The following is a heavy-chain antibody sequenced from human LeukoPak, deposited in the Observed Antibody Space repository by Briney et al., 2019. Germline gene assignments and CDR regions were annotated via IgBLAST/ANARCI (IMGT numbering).Heavy chain of an antibody. Sequence: GGSLRLSCAASGFTFSSYAMSWVRQAPGRGLEWVSSISGSGGSTYYADSVKGRFTISRDNSKDTLYLQMLSLRGEDTAVYFCAKDRDYDFWSGYYWDNWGQGTLVTVSS. J-gene: IGHJ4*02. CDR2: ISGSGGST. CDR1: GFTFSSYA. CDR3: AKDRDYDFWSGYYWDN. D-gene: IGHD3-3*01. V-gene: IGHV3-23*01.